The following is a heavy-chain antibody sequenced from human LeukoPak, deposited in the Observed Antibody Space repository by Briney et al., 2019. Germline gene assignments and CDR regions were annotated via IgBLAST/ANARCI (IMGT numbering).Heavy chain of an antibody. CDR2: INPNSGGT. CDR1: GYTFTGYY. CDR3: ARGGYYDFWSGYFTFDY. V-gene: IGHV1-2*02. D-gene: IGHD3-3*01. Sequence: GASVKVSCKASGYTFTGYYMHWVRQAPGQGLEWMGWINPNSGGTNYAQKFQGRVTMTRDTSISTAYMELSRLRPDDTAVYYCARGGYYDFWSGYFTFDYWGQGTLVTVSS. J-gene: IGHJ4*02.